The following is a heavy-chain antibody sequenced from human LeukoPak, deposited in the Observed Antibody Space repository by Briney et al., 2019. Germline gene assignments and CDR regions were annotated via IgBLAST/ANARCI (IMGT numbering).Heavy chain of an antibody. CDR2: IKSKVDGATV. D-gene: IGHD2-2*01. CDR1: GFTFSSAW. J-gene: IGHJ4*02. Sequence: GGSLRLSCATSGFTFSSAWMNWVRQAPGKGLEWVGRIKSKVDGATVDYAAPAKGRSTISRDDSKNVLYLRMNSLKTEDTAVYYCAADVPEPTAPIDYWGQGTLVTVSS. CDR3: AADVPEPTAPIDY. V-gene: IGHV3-15*01.